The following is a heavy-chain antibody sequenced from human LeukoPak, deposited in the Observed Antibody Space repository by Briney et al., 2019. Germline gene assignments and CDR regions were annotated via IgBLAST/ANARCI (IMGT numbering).Heavy chain of an antibody. CDR3: AITYCGGDCSDFDY. Sequence: ASVKVSCKASGYTFTSYDINWVRQATGQGLEWMGWMNPNSGNTGYAQKFQGRVTITRNTSISTAYMELSSLRSEDTAVYYCAITYCGGDCSDFDYWGQGTLVTVSS. D-gene: IGHD2-21*01. J-gene: IGHJ4*02. V-gene: IGHV1-8*03. CDR1: GYTFTSYD. CDR2: MNPNSGNT.